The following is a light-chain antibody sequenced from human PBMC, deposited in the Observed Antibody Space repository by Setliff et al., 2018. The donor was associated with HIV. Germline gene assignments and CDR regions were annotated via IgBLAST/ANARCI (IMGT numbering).Light chain of an antibody. J-gene: IGLJ1*01. V-gene: IGLV1-40*01. CDR3: QSYDSSLYYV. CDR2: GNS. Sequence: QSVLTKPPSVSGAPGQRVTISCTGSSSNIGAGYDVHWYQQLPGTAPKLLIYGNSNRPSGVPDRFSGSKSGTSASLAITGLQAEDEADYYCQSYDSSLYYVFGTGTKVTVL. CDR1: SSNIGAGYD.